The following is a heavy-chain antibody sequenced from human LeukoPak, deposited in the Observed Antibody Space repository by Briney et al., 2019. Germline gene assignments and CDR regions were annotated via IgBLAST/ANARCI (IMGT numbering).Heavy chain of an antibody. V-gene: IGHV3-7*01. Sequence: GGSLRLSCAASGFTFDDYAMHWVRQAPGKGLEWVANIKQDGSEKYYVDSVKGRFTISRDNAKNSLFLQMNSLRAEDTAVYYCARDGTYTDYDPDFDYWGQGTHVTVSS. CDR2: IKQDGSEK. J-gene: IGHJ4*02. CDR1: GFTFDDYA. D-gene: IGHD5-12*01. CDR3: ARDGTYTDYDPDFDY.